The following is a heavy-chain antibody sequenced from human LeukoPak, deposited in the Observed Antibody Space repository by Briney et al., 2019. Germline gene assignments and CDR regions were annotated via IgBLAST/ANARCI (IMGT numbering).Heavy chain of an antibody. Sequence: GGSLRLSCAASGFTFDDYGMSWVRQAPGKGLECVSGINWNGGSTGYADSVKGRFTISRDNAKNSLYLQMNSLRAEDTAVNYCASYYYDSSGAIWGQGTMVTVSS. CDR2: INWNGGST. CDR3: ASYYYDSSGAI. CDR1: GFTFDDYG. D-gene: IGHD3-22*01. V-gene: IGHV3-20*04. J-gene: IGHJ3*02.